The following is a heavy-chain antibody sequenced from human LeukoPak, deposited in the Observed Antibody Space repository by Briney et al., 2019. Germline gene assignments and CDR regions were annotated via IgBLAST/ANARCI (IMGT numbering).Heavy chain of an antibody. D-gene: IGHD6-6*01. Sequence: GGSLRLSCAASGFSFSAYAMNWVRQAPGKGLEWVANINEDGSQKYYVGSVEGRFTISRDNAKNSLYLQMNSLRAEDTAVYYCASSTYSSSPSWGQGTLVTVSS. V-gene: IGHV3-7*01. CDR1: GFSFSAYA. CDR2: INEDGSQK. J-gene: IGHJ5*02. CDR3: ASSTYSSSPS.